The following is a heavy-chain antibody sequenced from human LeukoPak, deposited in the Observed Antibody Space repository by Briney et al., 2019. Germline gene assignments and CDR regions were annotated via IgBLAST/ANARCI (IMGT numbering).Heavy chain of an antibody. J-gene: IGHJ3*02. Sequence: ASVKVSCKASGNTFAGYYVHWVRQAPGQGLEWMGWINTHNGATNYAQHFQGRVTMTTDTAVTTAYMDLDGLISDDAAVYFCARGPIGGLRKGFDIWGQGTMVTVSS. V-gene: IGHV1-2*02. CDR1: GNTFAGYY. D-gene: IGHD1-26*01. CDR2: INTHNGAT. CDR3: ARGPIGGLRKGFDI.